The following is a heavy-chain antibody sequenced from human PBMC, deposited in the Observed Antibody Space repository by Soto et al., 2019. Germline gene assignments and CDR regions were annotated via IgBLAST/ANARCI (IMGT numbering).Heavy chain of an antibody. Sequence: QVQLQESGPGLVKPSETLSLTCTVSGGSISSYYWSWIRQPPGKGLEWIGYIYYSGSTNYNPSLTSRVTISVDTSKNQFSLKLSSVTAADTAVYYCARQSGNYDFWSGYPSLYYYMDVWGKGTTVTVSS. V-gene: IGHV4-59*08. CDR2: IYYSGST. J-gene: IGHJ6*03. CDR3: ARQSGNYDFWSGYPSLYYYMDV. CDR1: GGSISSYY. D-gene: IGHD3-3*01.